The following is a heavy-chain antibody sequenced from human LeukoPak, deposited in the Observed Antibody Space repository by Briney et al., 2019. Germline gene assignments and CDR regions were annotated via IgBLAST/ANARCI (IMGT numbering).Heavy chain of an antibody. V-gene: IGHV4-38-2*01. J-gene: IGHJ6*03. CDR1: GYSISSGYY. Sequence: SETLSLTCAVSGYSISSGYYWGWIRQPPGKGLEWIGSIYHSGSTYYNPSLKSRVTISVDTSKNQFSLKLSSVTAADTAVYYCARLRDYYYMDVWGKGTTVTVSS. CDR2: IYHSGST. CDR3: ARLRDYYYMDV.